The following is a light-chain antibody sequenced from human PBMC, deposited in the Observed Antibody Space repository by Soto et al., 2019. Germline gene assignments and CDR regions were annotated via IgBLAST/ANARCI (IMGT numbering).Light chain of an antibody. CDR1: QSISSY. CDR3: QQSYSTLPYT. J-gene: IGKJ2*01. V-gene: IGKV1-39*01. CDR2: AAS. Sequence: DIQMTQSPSSLSASVGDRVTITFRASQSISSYLNWYQQKPGKAPKLLIYAASSLQSGVPSRFSGSGSGTDFTLTISSLQPEDFATYYCQQSYSTLPYTFGQGTKVDIK.